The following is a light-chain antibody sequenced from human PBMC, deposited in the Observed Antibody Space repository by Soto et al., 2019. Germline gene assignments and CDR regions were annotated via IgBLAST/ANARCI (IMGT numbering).Light chain of an antibody. CDR3: QQSTS. CDR2: DAS. CDR1: QNINTW. J-gene: IGKJ2*01. Sequence: DIQMTQTPSTLSASVGDRVTITCRASQNINTWLAWYQQKPGRAPQVLIYDASRLQSGVSSRFSGSGSGTEFTLTITKLQPDEFATYFCQQSTSFGQGTKLEIK. V-gene: IGKV1-5*01.